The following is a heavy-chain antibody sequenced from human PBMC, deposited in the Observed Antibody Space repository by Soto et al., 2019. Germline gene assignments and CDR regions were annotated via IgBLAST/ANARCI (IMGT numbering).Heavy chain of an antibody. CDR1: GFTFDDYA. CDR3: AKDSRRVLSYYYMDV. V-gene: IGHV3-9*01. D-gene: IGHD3-3*01. CDR2: ISWNSGSI. J-gene: IGHJ6*03. Sequence: GGSLRLSCAASGFTFDDYAMHWVRQAPGKGLEWVSGISWNSGSIGYADSVKGRFTISRDNGENSLYLQMHSLRAEDTALYYCAKDSRRVLSYYYMDVWGKGTTVTVSS.